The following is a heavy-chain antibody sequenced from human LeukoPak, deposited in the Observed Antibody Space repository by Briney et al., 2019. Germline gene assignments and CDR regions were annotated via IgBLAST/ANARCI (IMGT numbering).Heavy chain of an antibody. V-gene: IGHV4-39*01. J-gene: IGHJ5*02. CDR2: IYYSGST. CDR3: ARRSFRSGWYVH. D-gene: IGHD6-19*01. CDR1: GGSISSSSYY. Sequence: KASETLSLTCTVSGGSISSSSYYWGWIRQPPGKGLEWIGSIYYSGSTYYNPSLKSRVTISVDTSKNQFSLKLSSVTAADTAVYYCARRSFRSGWYVHWGQGTLVTVSS.